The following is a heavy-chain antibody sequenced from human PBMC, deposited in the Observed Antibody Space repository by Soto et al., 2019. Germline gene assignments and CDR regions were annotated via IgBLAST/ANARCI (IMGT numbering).Heavy chain of an antibody. Sequence: QVQLVQSGAEVKKPGASVKISCKTSGYTFAMHYIHWVRQVPGQGLEWMGMINPSDGSTSYVQKFQGRVTMTSDTSATTVFLNMSRLTSHDTAVFYCAREDGGGGRRHDFWGQGTLVTVSS. D-gene: IGHD2-15*01. CDR1: GYTFAMHY. CDR3: AREDGGGGRRHDF. J-gene: IGHJ4*02. V-gene: IGHV1-46*01. CDR2: INPSDGST.